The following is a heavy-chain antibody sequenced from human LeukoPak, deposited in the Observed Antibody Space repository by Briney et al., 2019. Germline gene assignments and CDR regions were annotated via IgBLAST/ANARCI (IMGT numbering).Heavy chain of an antibody. D-gene: IGHD2-2*01. CDR1: GFTFSSYG. Sequence: GGFLRLSCAASGFTFSSYGMHWVRQAPGKGLEWVAVISYDGSNKYYADSVKGRFTISRDNSKNTLYLQMNSLRAEDTAVYYCAKDPTDHYQFDSWGQGTLVTVSS. J-gene: IGHJ4*02. V-gene: IGHV3-30*18. CDR2: ISYDGSNK. CDR3: AKDPTDHYQFDS.